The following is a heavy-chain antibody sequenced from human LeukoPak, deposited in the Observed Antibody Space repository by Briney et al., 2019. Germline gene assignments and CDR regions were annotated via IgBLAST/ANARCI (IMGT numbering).Heavy chain of an antibody. CDR2: IYPGDSDT. J-gene: IGHJ4*02. Sequence: GESLQISCKGSGYSFTSYWIGWVRQMPGKGLEWMGIIYPGDSDTRYSPSFQGQVTISADKSISTAYLQWSSLKASDTAMYYCARQESYDFWSGSTNYFDYWGQGTLVTVSS. D-gene: IGHD3-3*01. CDR1: GYSFTSYW. CDR3: ARQESYDFWSGSTNYFDY. V-gene: IGHV5-51*01.